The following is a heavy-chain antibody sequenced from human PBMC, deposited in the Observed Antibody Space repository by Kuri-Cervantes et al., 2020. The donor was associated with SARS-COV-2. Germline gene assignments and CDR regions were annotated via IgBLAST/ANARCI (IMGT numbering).Heavy chain of an antibody. CDR2: ISAYNGNT. CDR3: ATDPSGDEGDGFDP. V-gene: IGHV1-18*04. J-gene: IGHJ5*02. D-gene: IGHD4-17*01. Sequence: ASVKVSCKASGYTFTGYYMHWVQQAPGQGLEWTGWISAYNGNTNYAQKPQGRVTMTTDTCTSTAYMELRSLRSEDTAVYYCATDPSGDEGDGFDPWGQGTLVTVSS. CDR1: GYTFTGYY.